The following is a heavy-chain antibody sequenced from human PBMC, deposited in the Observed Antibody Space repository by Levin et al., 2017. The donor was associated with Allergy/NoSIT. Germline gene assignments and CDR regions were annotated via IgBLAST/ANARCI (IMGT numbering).Heavy chain of an antibody. Sequence: GESLKISCAASGFTFSSYAMHWVRQAPGKGLEWVAVISYDGSNKYYADSVKGRFTISRDNSKNTLYLQMNSLRAEDTAVYYCAREVADPLKVVTPLGGSFDYWGQGTLVTVSS. CDR3: AREVADPLKVVTPLGGSFDY. V-gene: IGHV3-30*04. CDR1: GFTFSSYA. J-gene: IGHJ4*02. CDR2: ISYDGSNK. D-gene: IGHD4-23*01.